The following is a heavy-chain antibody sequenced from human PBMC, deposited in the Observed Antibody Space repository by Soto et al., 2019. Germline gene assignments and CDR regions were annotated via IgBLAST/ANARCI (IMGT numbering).Heavy chain of an antibody. D-gene: IGHD3-10*01. Sequence: SETLSLTWVVSGGSLSSYYWSWIRQPPWKGLEWIGYIYYSGSTNDNPSLKSRVTISVDTSKNQFSLKLSSVTAADTAVYYCARTSGSANDYLGRGTLVTVSS. V-gene: IGHV4-59*01. J-gene: IGHJ4*02. CDR1: GGSLSSYY. CDR2: IYYSGST. CDR3: ARTSGSANDY.